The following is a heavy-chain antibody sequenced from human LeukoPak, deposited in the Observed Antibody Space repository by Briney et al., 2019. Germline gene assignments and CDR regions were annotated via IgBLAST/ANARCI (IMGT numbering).Heavy chain of an antibody. CDR2: INHSGST. J-gene: IGHJ4*02. V-gene: IGHV4-34*01. CDR1: GGSFSGYY. Sequence: SETLSLTCAVYGGSFSGYYWSWICQPPGKGLEWIGEINHSGSTNYNPSLKSRVTISVDTSKNQFSLKLSSVTAADTAVYYCARLVVVAATTDYWGQGTLVTVSS. D-gene: IGHD2-15*01. CDR3: ARLVVVAATTDY.